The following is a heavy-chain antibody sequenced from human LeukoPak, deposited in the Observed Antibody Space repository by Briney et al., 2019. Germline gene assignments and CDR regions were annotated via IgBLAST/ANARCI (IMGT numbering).Heavy chain of an antibody. CDR2: INPNSGGT. J-gene: IGHJ4*02. CDR1: GYTFTGYY. CDR3: AREYDSSGYSIFFDY. V-gene: IGHV1-2*06. Sequence: GASVKVSCXASGYTFTGYYMHWVRQAPGQGLEWMGRINPNSGGTNYAQKFQGRVTMTRDTSISTAYMELSRLRSDDTAVYYCAREYDSSGYSIFFDYWGQGTLVTVSS. D-gene: IGHD3-22*01.